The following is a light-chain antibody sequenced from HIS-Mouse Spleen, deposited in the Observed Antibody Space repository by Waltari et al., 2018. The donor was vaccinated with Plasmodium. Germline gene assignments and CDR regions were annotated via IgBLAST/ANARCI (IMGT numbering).Light chain of an antibody. J-gene: IGKJ2*01. CDR3: QQYYSTPYT. V-gene: IGKV4-1*01. Sequence: DIVMTHSPDSLAVSVGERATINGKSNQSVLYSSNNKKYLAWYQQKPGQPPKLLIYWATTRESVVPYRFSGSGSGTDFTLTISSLQAEDVAVYYCQQYYSTPYTFGQGTKLEIK. CDR1: QSVLYSSNNKKY. CDR2: WAT.